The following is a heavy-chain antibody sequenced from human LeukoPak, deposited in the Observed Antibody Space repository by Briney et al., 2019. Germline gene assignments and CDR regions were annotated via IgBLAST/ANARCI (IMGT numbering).Heavy chain of an antibody. CDR3: ARFKAYYDSSGYPDY. CDR1: GYTFTSYG. CDR2: ISAYNGNT. Sequence: ASVKVSCKASGYTFTSYGISWVRQAPGQGLEWMGWISAYNGNTNYAQKLQGRVTMTTDTSTSTAYMEPRSLRSDDTAVYYCARFKAYYDSSGYPDYWGQGTLVTVSS. J-gene: IGHJ4*02. V-gene: IGHV1-18*01. D-gene: IGHD3-22*01.